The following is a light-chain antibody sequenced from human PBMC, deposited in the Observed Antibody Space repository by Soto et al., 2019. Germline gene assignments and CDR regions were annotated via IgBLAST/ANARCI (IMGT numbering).Light chain of an antibody. V-gene: IGKV1-27*01. CDR3: QKYNSGPLT. J-gene: IGKJ4*01. CDR2: SAS. Sequence: DIQMTQSPSSVAASIGDRVTITCRASQGIRNWLAWYQQIPGKVPKLLIYSASTLQSGVPSRFSGSGSGTDFTLTISSLQPEDVAIYYCQKYNSGPLTFGGGTKVEIK. CDR1: QGIRNW.